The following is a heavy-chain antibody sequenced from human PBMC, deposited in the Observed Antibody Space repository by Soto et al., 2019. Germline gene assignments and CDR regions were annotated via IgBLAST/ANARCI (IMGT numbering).Heavy chain of an antibody. CDR1: GDSISSSYY. CDR3: ARLPVVVIALGYFDP. D-gene: IGHD2-21*01. J-gene: IGHJ5*02. CDR2: VYYTGFT. Sequence: QLQLQESGPGLVKPSETLSLTCTVSGDSISSSYYWGWVRQPPGKGLECIGAVYYTGFTYYNPSLMSRLTISLDTSKNQFALRLSSVTAADTAIYYCARLPVVVIALGYFDPWGPGTLVTVSS. V-gene: IGHV4-39*01.